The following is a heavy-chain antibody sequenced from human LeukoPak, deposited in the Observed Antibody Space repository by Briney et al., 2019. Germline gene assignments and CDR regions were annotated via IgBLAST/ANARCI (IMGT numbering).Heavy chain of an antibody. Sequence: GGSLRLSCAASGFTFSSYGMHWVRQAPGKGLEWVSAISGSGGSTYYADSVKGRFTISRDNSKNTLYLQMNSLRAEDTAVYYCAKGAYGSGTKNPLDYWGQGTLVTVSS. CDR3: AKGAYGSGTKNPLDY. J-gene: IGHJ4*02. CDR1: GFTFSSYG. D-gene: IGHD3-10*01. V-gene: IGHV3-23*01. CDR2: ISGSGGST.